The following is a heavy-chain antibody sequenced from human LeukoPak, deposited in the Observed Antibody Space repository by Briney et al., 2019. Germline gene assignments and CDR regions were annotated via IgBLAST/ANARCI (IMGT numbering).Heavy chain of an antibody. CDR2: VYYTGST. CDR3: ARHFAYSSSSYFDY. Sequence: SETLSLTCSVSGGSVSNYYWSWVRQPPEKGLEWIGYVYYTGSTNYNPSLKSRVTMFEDKSKNQFSLRLYSVTVADTAVYYCARHFAYSSSSYFDYWGQGSLVTVSS. V-gene: IGHV4-59*08. D-gene: IGHD6-6*01. CDR1: GGSVSNYY. J-gene: IGHJ4*02.